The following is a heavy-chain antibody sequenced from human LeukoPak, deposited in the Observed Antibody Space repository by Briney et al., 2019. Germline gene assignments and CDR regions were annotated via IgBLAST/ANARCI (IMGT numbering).Heavy chain of an antibody. D-gene: IGHD3-10*01. CDR1: GFTFSDYY. V-gene: IGHV3-11*01. CDR3: ARAYGSGSYHPYYYYMDV. J-gene: IGHJ6*03. Sequence: GGSLRLSCAASGFTFSDYYMSWIRQAPGKGLEWVSYISSSGSTIYYADSVKGRFTISRDNAKNSLYLQMNSLRAEDTAVYYCARAYGSGSYHPYYYYMDVWGKGTTVTISS. CDR2: ISSSGSTI.